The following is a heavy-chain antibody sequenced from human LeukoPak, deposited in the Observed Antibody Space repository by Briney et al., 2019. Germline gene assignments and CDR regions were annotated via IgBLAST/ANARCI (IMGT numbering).Heavy chain of an antibody. Sequence: GGSLRLSCAASGFTFSSYSMNWVRQAPGKGLEWVSSISSSSSYIYYADSVKGRFTISRDNAKNSLYLQMNSLRAEDTAVYYCARGLQAYYGSGSYSDYWGQGTLVTVSS. CDR2: ISSSSSYI. J-gene: IGHJ4*02. CDR3: ARGLQAYYGSGSYSDY. V-gene: IGHV3-21*01. D-gene: IGHD3-10*01. CDR1: GFTFSSYS.